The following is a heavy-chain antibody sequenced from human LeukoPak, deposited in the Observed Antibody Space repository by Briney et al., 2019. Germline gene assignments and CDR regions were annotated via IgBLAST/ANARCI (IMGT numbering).Heavy chain of an antibody. J-gene: IGHJ6*03. CDR1: GGSISSGDYY. V-gene: IGHV4-30-4*08. CDR2: VYYSGST. Sequence: PSQTLSLTCTVSGGSISSGDYYWSWIRQPPGKGLGWIGYVYYSGSTYYNPSLKSRVTISVDTSKNQFSLKLSSVTAADTAVYYCARAGSGWYSYYYYYMDVWGKGTTVTVSS. CDR3: ARAGSGWYSYYYYYMDV. D-gene: IGHD6-19*01.